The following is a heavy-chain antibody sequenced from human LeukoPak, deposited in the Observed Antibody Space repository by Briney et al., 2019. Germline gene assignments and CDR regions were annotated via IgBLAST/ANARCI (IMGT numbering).Heavy chain of an antibody. Sequence: GGSLRLSCTASGFTFSSYGMNWVRQAPGKGLEWLSYISTSSSTIYYADSVKGRFTISRDNAKSSLYLQMNSLRAEDTAVYYCARNYYYMDVWGKGTTVTVSS. V-gene: IGHV3-48*01. CDR1: GFTFSSYG. J-gene: IGHJ6*03. CDR3: ARNYYYMDV. CDR2: ISTSSSTI.